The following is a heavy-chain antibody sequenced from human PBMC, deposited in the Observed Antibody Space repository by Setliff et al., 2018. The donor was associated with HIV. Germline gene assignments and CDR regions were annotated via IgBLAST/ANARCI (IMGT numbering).Heavy chain of an antibody. J-gene: IGHJ4*02. CDR1: GFTFSNYW. D-gene: IGHD3-22*01. CDR2: IKEGGSEK. V-gene: IGHV3-7*01. Sequence: QSGGSLRLSCAASGFTFSNYWMSWVRQAPGKGLEWVASIKEGGSEKYYVASVKGRFTMSRDNAKNSLYLQMNNLRAEDTAIYYCAGSRGYFVQADWGQGTLVTVSS. CDR3: AGSRGYFVQAD.